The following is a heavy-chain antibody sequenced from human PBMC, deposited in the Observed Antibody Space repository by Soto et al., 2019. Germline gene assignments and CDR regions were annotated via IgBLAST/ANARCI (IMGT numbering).Heavy chain of an antibody. D-gene: IGHD1-1*01. Sequence: QVQLQESGPGLVKPSGTLSLTCAVSGGSISTSNWWSWVRQPPGKGLEWIGEVYHSGSTNYNPSFKSRVAMSLDKSKNQFSLKLNSVTAADTALYYCARTSTSGTRSHYWGQGSLVTVSS. V-gene: IGHV4-4*02. CDR2: VYHSGST. CDR1: GGSISTSNW. J-gene: IGHJ4*02. CDR3: ARTSTSGTRSHY.